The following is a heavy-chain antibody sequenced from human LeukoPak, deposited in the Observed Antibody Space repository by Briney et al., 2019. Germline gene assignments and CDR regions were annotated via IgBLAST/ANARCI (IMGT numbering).Heavy chain of an antibody. CDR2: IYTSGST. Sequence: SETLSLTCTVSGGSISSGSYYWSWIRQPAGKGLEWIGRIYTSGSTYYNPSLKSRVTISVDTSKNQFSLKLSSVTAADTAVYYCARFTGSEITRTIQSPNYYYYYMDVWGKGTTVTISS. CDR3: ARFTGSEITRTIQSPNYYYYYMDV. D-gene: IGHD3-10*01. J-gene: IGHJ6*03. V-gene: IGHV4-61*02. CDR1: GGSISSGSYY.